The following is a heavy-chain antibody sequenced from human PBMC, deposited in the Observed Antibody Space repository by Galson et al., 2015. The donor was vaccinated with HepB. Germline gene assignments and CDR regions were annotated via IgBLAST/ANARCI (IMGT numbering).Heavy chain of an antibody. CDR3: GKVVSSSTVNPVDS. Sequence: SLRLSCAASGFTFSAYAMSWVRQAPGKGLEWVAALSATGINTYHADSVKGRFSIFRDNSKNTLFLRMNNLRAEDTAVYHCGKVVSSSTVNPVDSWGQGTLVIVSS. CDR1: GFTFSAYA. V-gene: IGHV3-23*01. J-gene: IGHJ4*02. CDR2: LSATGINT. D-gene: IGHD4-17*01.